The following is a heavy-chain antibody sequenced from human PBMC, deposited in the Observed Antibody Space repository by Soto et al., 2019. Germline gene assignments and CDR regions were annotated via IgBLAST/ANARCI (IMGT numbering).Heavy chain of an antibody. D-gene: IGHD1-1*01. V-gene: IGHV1-18*01. J-gene: IGHJ5*02. Sequence: QVQLVQSGAEVKKPGASVKVSCKASGYTFSTYGFSWVRQAPGQGLEWMGWIGADNGDTNYAQNFQGRVTMTTDTATTRSYTELRSLTSDDTAVYCCARDWKGAEGFDPGGQGTLVTVSS. CDR2: IGADNGDT. CDR1: GYTFSTYG. CDR3: ARDWKGAEGFDP.